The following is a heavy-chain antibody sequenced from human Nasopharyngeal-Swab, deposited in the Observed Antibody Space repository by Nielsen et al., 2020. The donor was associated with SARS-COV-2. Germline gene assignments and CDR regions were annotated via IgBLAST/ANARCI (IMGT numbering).Heavy chain of an antibody. CDR3: AKDRAYYYGSGSYWFDAFDI. D-gene: IGHD3-10*01. CDR1: GFTFDDYA. CDR2: ISWNSGSI. J-gene: IGHJ3*02. Sequence: SLKISCAASGFTFDDYAMHWVRPAPGKGLEWVSGISWNSGSIGYADSVKGRFTISRDNAKNSLYLQMNSLRAEDTALYYCAKDRAYYYGSGSYWFDAFDIWGQGTMVTVSS. V-gene: IGHV3-9*01.